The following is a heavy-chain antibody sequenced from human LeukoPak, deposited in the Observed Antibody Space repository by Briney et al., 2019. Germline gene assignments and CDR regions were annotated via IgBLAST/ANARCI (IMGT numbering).Heavy chain of an antibody. CDR3: ARAPGDPPNY. CDR1: GFTFSGYA. CDR2: IKQDVSEK. J-gene: IGHJ4*02. Sequence: PGGSLRLSCAVSGFTFSGYAMNWVRQAPGKGMEWVANIKQDVSEKYYVDSVKGRFTISRDNAKNSLYLQMNSLRAEDTAVYYCARAPGDPPNYWGQGTLVTVSS. D-gene: IGHD4-17*01. V-gene: IGHV3-7*03.